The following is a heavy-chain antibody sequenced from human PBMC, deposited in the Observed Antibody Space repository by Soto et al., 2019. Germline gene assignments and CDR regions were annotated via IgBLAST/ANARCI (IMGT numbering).Heavy chain of an antibody. CDR2: ISSGSDTI. V-gene: IGHV3-48*02. CDR3: ARVSKTWEDDY. Sequence: EVQLVESGGGLVQPGGSMRLSCSVSGFTFSDYGVNWVRQAPGKGLEWISYISSGSDTIYYAESVQGRFTISRDAAKNSLFLQMNNLRNEHTAVYYCARVSKTWEDDYWGHGTLVTVSS. CDR1: GFTFSDYG. J-gene: IGHJ4*01. D-gene: IGHD1-26*01.